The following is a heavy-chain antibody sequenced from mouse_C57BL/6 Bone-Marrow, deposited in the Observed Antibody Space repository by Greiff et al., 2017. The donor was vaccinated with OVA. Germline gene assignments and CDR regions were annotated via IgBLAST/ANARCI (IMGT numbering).Heavy chain of an antibody. Sequence: QVQLQQSGAELVRPGASVTLSCKASGYTFTDYEMHWVKQTPVHGLEWIGAIDPETGGTAYNQKFKGKAILTADKSSSTAYMELRSLTSEDSAVYYCTRTDYDCDGVAYWGQGTLVTVSA. CDR2: IDPETGGT. D-gene: IGHD2-4*01. CDR3: TRTDYDCDGVAY. J-gene: IGHJ3*01. V-gene: IGHV1-15*01. CDR1: GYTFTDYE.